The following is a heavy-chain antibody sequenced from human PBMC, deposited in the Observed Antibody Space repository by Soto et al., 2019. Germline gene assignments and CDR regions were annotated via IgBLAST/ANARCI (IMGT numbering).Heavy chain of an antibody. CDR1: GGSINNNGYF. Sequence: QVQLQESGPGVVEPSQTLSLTCTVSGGSINNNGYFWSWIRQPPGSGLEWIGHIYNSGSTYSNPSLKSRLTISVDTSKNQFSLKLSSVTVADTAVYYCARGPSGDKVDYWGQGTLVTVSS. V-gene: IGHV4-30-4*01. CDR2: IYNSGST. CDR3: ARGPSGDKVDY. D-gene: IGHD1-26*01. J-gene: IGHJ4*02.